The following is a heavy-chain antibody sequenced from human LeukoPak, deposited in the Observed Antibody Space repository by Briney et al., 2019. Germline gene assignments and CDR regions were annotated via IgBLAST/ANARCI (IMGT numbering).Heavy chain of an antibody. CDR1: GFTFSSYA. CDR3: ATERRYCSGGSCYHDY. Sequence: GGSLRLSCAASGFTFSSYAMSWVRQAPGKGLEWVSAISGSGGSTYYADSVKGRFTISRDNSKNTLYLQMNSLRAEDTAVYDCATERRYCSGGSCYHDYWGQGTLVTVSS. V-gene: IGHV3-23*01. J-gene: IGHJ4*02. D-gene: IGHD2-15*01. CDR2: ISGSGGST.